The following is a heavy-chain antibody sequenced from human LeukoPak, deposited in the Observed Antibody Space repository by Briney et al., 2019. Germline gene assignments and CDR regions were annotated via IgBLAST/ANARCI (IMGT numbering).Heavy chain of an antibody. D-gene: IGHD3-22*01. Sequence: GGSLRLSCAASGFTFSSYGMHWVRQAPGKGLEWVAVIWYDGSNKYYADSVKGRFTISRDNSKNTLYLQMNSLRAEDTAVYYCARAYPDYYDSSGYYYGWYFDLWGRGTLVTVSS. CDR3: ARAYPDYYDSSGYYYGWYFDL. V-gene: IGHV3-33*01. CDR1: GFTFSSYG. CDR2: IWYDGSNK. J-gene: IGHJ2*01.